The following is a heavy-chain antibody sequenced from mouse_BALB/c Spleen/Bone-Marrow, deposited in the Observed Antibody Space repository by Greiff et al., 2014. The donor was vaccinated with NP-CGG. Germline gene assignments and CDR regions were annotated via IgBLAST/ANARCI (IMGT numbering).Heavy chain of an antibody. CDR2: IYPGDFNT. CDR1: GYTFTSYY. CDR3: ARKSQRAYDSMNY. D-gene: IGHD2-4*01. V-gene: IGHV1S56*01. Sequence: QVQLQQSGPELVKPGASVRISCKASGYTFTSYYIHWARQRPGQGLEWIGWIYPGDFNTKFNEKFKGKATLTADKSSSTASMQLSSLTSEDSAVYFCARKSQRAYDSMNYWGQGTSVTVSS. J-gene: IGHJ4*01.